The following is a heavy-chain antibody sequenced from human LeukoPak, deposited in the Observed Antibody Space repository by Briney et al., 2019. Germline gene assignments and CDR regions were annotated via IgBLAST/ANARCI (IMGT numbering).Heavy chain of an antibody. J-gene: IGHJ4*02. D-gene: IGHD3-22*01. CDR2: IIPIFGTA. CDR3: ARVIVTYYDSSGYPPRYFDY. CDR1: VGTFSIYA. Sequence: ASVKVSCKASVGTFSIYAISWVRQAPGQGLEWMGGIIPIFGTANYAQKFQGRVTITADESTSTAYMELSSLRSEDTAVYYCARVIVTYYDSSGYPPRYFDYWGQGTLVTVSS. V-gene: IGHV1-69*13.